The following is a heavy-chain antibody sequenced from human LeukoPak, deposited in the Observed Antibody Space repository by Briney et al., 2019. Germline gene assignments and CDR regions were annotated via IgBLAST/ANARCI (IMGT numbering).Heavy chain of an antibody. CDR3: AREGDYGNYFDY. Sequence: PSETLSLTCAVYGGSFSGYYWSWIRQPPGKGLEWIGEINNSGSTNYNPSLKSRVTISVDTSKNQFSLKLSSVTAADTAVYYCAREGDYGNYFDYWGQGTLVTVSS. CDR1: GGSFSGYY. D-gene: IGHD4-17*01. J-gene: IGHJ4*02. CDR2: INNSGST. V-gene: IGHV4-34*01.